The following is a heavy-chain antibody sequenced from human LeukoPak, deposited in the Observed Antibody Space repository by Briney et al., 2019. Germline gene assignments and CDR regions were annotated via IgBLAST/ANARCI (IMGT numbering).Heavy chain of an antibody. Sequence: ASVKVSCKASGYTFTSYYMHWVRQAPGQGLEWMGWINPNSGGTNYAQKFQGRVTMTRDTSISTAYMELSRLRSDDTAVYYCAREPVMITFGGVISKGDAFDIWGQGTMVTVSS. D-gene: IGHD3-16*02. V-gene: IGHV1-2*02. CDR3: AREPVMITFGGVISKGDAFDI. CDR1: GYTFTSYY. J-gene: IGHJ3*02. CDR2: INPNSGGT.